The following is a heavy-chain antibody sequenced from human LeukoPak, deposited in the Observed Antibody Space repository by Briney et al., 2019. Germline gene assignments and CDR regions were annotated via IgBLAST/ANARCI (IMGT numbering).Heavy chain of an antibody. CDR1: GFTFSSYA. CDR2: ISGSGGST. CDR3: AKPLALSIGYYYYFDY. D-gene: IGHD3-22*01. J-gene: IGHJ4*02. Sequence: PGGSLRLSCAASGFTFSSYAMSWVRQAPGKGLEWVSAISGSGGSTYYADSVKGRFTISRDNSKNTLYLQMNSLRAEDTAVYYCAKPLALSIGYYYYFDYWGQVTLVTVSS. V-gene: IGHV3-23*01.